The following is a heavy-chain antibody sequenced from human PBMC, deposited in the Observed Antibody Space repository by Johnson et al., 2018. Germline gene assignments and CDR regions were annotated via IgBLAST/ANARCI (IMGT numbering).Heavy chain of an antibody. CDR2: INTGTGNA. CDR1: GYTFTTFP. V-gene: IGHV1-3*04. D-gene: IGHD3-16*01. J-gene: IGHJ6*03. CDR3: AGGRGMARVFPYYRDV. Sequence: QVQLVESGPEMRKPGASVKVSCKASGYTFTTFPIYWVRQAPGQRLEWMGCINTGTGNAKYSQKFQDRVTFTRDTSASTAQMEVGSLRSEDTAVHFCAGGRGMARVFPYYRDVWGNGTTVTVSS.